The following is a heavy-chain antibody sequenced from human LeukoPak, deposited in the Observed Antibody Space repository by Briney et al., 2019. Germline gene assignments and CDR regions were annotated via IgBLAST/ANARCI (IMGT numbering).Heavy chain of an antibody. J-gene: IGHJ6*03. CDR2: IYYSGST. CDR3: ARDRHDFWSGYPKYYYYYMDV. Sequence: SETLSLTCTVSGGSISRSRDYWGWIRQPPGKGLEWIGSIYYSGSTYYNPSLKSRVTISVDTSKNQFSLKLSSVTAADTAVYYCARDRHDFWSGYPKYYYYYMDVWGKGTTVTVSS. CDR1: GGSISRSRDY. V-gene: IGHV4-39*07. D-gene: IGHD3-3*01.